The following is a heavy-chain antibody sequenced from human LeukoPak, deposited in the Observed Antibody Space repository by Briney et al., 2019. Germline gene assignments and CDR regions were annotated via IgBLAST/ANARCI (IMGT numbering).Heavy chain of an antibody. CDR1: GGSFSGYY. J-gene: IGHJ4*02. Sequence: SETLSLTCAVYGGSFSGYYWSWIRQPPGEGLEWIGEINHSGSTNYNPSLKSRVTISVDTSKNQFSLKLSSVTAADTAVYYCARREYQLPPDYWGQGTLVTVSS. CDR3: ARREYQLPPDY. V-gene: IGHV4-34*01. D-gene: IGHD2-2*01. CDR2: INHSGST.